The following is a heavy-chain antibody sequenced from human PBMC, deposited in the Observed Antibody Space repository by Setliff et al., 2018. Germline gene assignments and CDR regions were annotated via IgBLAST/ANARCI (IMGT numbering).Heavy chain of an antibody. Sequence: PSETLSLTCAVSGYSISSGYYWGWIRQPPGKGLEWIGNIYHSGSTYYNPSLKSRVTISVDTSKNQFSLKLSSVTAADTAVYYCARHVLGYSSSYNWFDPWGQGTLVTVS. CDR2: IYHSGST. CDR1: GYSISSGYY. CDR3: ARHVLGYSSSYNWFDP. V-gene: IGHV4-38-2*01. D-gene: IGHD6-6*01. J-gene: IGHJ5*02.